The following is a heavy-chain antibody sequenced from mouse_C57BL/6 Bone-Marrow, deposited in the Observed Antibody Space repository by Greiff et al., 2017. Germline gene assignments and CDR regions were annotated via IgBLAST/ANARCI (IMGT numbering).Heavy chain of an antibody. J-gene: IGHJ1*03. CDR1: GYTFTSYW. D-gene: IGHD1-1*01. CDR3: ARENGYGSSFYWYFDV. CDR2: IYPSDSET. V-gene: IGHV1-61*01. Sequence: QVQLQQPGAELVRPGSSVKLSCKASGYTFTSYWMDWVKQRPGQGLEWIGNIYPSDSETHSNQKFKDKATLTVDKSSSTAYMQLSSLTSEDSAVYYCARENGYGSSFYWYFDVWGTGTTVTVSS.